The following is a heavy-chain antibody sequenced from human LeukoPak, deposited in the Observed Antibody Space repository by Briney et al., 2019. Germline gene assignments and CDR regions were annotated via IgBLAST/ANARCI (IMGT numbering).Heavy chain of an antibody. V-gene: IGHV4-4*07. CDR1: GGSISTYY. Sequence: SETLSLTCTVSGGSISTYYWNWIRQPAGKGLEWIGRIYTSGSTNYNPSLKSRVTMSVDTSKNQFSLKLSSVTAADTAVYYCASYSYGSNILDYWGQGTLVTVSS. CDR3: ASYSYGSNILDY. D-gene: IGHD5-18*01. CDR2: IYTSGST. J-gene: IGHJ4*02.